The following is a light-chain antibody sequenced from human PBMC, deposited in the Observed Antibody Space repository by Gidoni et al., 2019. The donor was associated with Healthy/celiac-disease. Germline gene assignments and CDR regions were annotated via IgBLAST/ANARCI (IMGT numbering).Light chain of an antibody. CDR2: KAS. J-gene: IGKJ1*01. V-gene: IGKV1-5*03. CDR3: QQYNSYWT. CDR1: QSISSW. Sequence: DIQMTQSPSTLSASVGDRVTITCRARQSISSWLAWYQQKPGKAPKLLIYKASSLESGVPSRFSGSGSVTEFTLTISSLQPDYFATYYRQQYNSYWTFXQXTKVELK.